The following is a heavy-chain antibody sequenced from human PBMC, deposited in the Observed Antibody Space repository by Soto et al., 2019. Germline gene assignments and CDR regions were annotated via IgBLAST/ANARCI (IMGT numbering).Heavy chain of an antibody. J-gene: IGHJ4*02. D-gene: IGHD1-26*01. CDR1: ESTVSRDW. CDR2: INQDGSEK. Sequence: EVHLVESGGGLVQTGGSLRLSCAISESTVSRDWMNWVRQAPGKGLEWVAHINQDGSEKYYVDSVKGRFTISRDNAKKSLYLQMNSLRAGDTAMYYCSGGVGDAFWGQGTLVTVS. CDR3: SGGVGDAF. V-gene: IGHV3-7*04.